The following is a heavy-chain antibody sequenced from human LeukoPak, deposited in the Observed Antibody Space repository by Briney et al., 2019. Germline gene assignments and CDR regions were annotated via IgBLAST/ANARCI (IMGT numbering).Heavy chain of an antibody. D-gene: IGHD3-10*01. J-gene: IGHJ4*02. CDR3: ARGGGGFDY. CDR2: IYYSGNT. Sequence: PSETLSLTCTVSGGSISSYHWSWVRQPPGKGLEWIGHIYYSGNTNYNPSLKSRVTISVVTSKNQFSLKLNSVTAADTAVYYCARGGGGFDYWGQGTLVTVSS. V-gene: IGHV4-59*01. CDR1: GGSISSYH.